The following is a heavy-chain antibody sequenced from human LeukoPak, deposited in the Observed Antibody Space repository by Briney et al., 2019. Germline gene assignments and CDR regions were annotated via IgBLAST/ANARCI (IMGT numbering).Heavy chain of an antibody. J-gene: IGHJ3*02. CDR2: ISAYNGST. CDR1: GYTFTSYG. Sequence: ASVKVSCKASGYTFTSYGISWVRQAPRQGLEWMGWISAYNGSTNYAQKLQGRVTMTTDTSTSTAYMELRSLRSDDTAVYYCARAQGDLLLYFDWLPPHAFDIWGQGTMVTVSS. V-gene: IGHV1-18*04. CDR3: ARAQGDLLLYFDWLPPHAFDI. D-gene: IGHD3-9*01.